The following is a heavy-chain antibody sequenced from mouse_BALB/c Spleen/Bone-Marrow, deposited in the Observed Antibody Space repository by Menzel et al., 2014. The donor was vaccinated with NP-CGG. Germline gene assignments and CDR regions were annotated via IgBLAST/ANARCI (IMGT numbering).Heavy chain of an antibody. CDR3: ARGDDFRYAWFAY. J-gene: IGHJ3*01. CDR1: GFTFSDYY. D-gene: IGHD2-14*01. V-gene: IGHV5-4*02. Sequence: EVKLVESGGGLVKPGGSLKLSCVASGFTFSDYYMYWVRQTPEKRLEWVATISDGGSYTYYPDSVKGRFTISRDNAKNNLYLQISSLKSEDTAMYYCARGDDFRYAWFAYWGQGTLVTVSA. CDR2: ISDGGSYT.